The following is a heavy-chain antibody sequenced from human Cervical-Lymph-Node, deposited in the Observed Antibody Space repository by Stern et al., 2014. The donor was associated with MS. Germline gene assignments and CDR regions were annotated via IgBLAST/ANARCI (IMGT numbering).Heavy chain of an antibody. CDR1: GVSLNTSGVG. CDR2: IYWDDDK. CDR3: AVESNYYDSTAYDLDY. J-gene: IGHJ4*02. V-gene: IGHV2-5*02. D-gene: IGHD3-22*01. Sequence: QVTLKESGPTLVKPTQTLTLTCTFSGVSLNTSGVGVGWIRQPPGQALEWLALIYWDDDKRYSPSLKSRLTITKDTSRNQVVLTMTNMDPVDTATYFCAVESNYYDSTAYDLDYWGQGTLVTGSS.